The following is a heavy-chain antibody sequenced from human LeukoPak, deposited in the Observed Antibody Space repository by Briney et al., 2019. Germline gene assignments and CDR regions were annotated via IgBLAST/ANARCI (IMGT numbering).Heavy chain of an antibody. J-gene: IGHJ4*02. CDR3: ARRRSKAYEN. Sequence: GGSLRLSCAASGFTFSSYGMHWVRQAPGKGLEWVSLIFSGGTTHHADSVKGRFTISRDNSKNTVYLQMNSLRVDDTAVYYCARRRSKAYENWGQGTLVTVSS. CDR1: GFTFSSYG. V-gene: IGHV3-53*01. D-gene: IGHD3-22*01. CDR2: IFSGGTT.